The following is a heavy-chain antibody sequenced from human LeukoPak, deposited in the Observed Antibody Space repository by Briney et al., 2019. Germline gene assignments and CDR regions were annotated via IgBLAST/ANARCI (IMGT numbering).Heavy chain of an antibody. CDR3: ARANYDILTGHKRDYFDY. CDR1: GFTFSSYG. Sequence: GRSLRLSCAASGFTFSSYGMHWVRQAPGKGLEGVAVIWYDGSNKYYADSVKGRFTISRDNSKNTLYLQMNSLRAEDTAVYYCARANYDILTGHKRDYFDYWGQGTLVTVSS. D-gene: IGHD3-9*01. CDR2: IWYDGSNK. V-gene: IGHV3-33*01. J-gene: IGHJ4*02.